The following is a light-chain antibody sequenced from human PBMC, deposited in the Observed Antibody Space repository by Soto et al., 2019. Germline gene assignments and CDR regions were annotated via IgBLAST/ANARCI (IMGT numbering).Light chain of an antibody. J-gene: IGKJ5*01. Sequence: EVVLTQSPSTLSLSPGESATLACRASQSVNRYLAWYQQKPGQAPRLLIYDTSNRATGIPARFSGSGSGTDFTLTISSLEPEDFAVYYCQQREHWPPITFGQGTRLEIK. CDR2: DTS. CDR1: QSVNRY. V-gene: IGKV3-11*01. CDR3: QQREHWPPIT.